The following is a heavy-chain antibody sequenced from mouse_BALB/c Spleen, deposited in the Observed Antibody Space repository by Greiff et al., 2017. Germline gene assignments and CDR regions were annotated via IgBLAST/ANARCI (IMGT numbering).Heavy chain of an antibody. Sequence: VQVVESGPGLVAPSQSLSITCTVSGFSLTGYGVNWVRQPPGKGLEWLGMIWGDGSTDYNSALKSRLSISKDNSKSQVFLKMNSLQTDDTARYYCAREGSTMVTTAAYWGQGTLVTVSA. J-gene: IGHJ3*01. CDR3: AREGSTMVTTAAY. V-gene: IGHV2-6-7*01. CDR2: IWGDGST. CDR1: GFSLTGYG. D-gene: IGHD2-2*01.